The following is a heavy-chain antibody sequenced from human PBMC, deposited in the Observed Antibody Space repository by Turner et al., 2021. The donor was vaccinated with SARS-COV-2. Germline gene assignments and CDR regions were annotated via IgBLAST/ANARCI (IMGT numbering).Heavy chain of an antibody. V-gene: IGHV5-51*01. D-gene: IGHD6-13*01. J-gene: IGHJ3*02. CDR2: IYPGDSDT. Sequence: EVQLVPSGAEVKKPGESLKISCKGSGYSFTSYWIGWGRQMPGKGLESMGIIYPGDSDTRYSPSFQGQVTISADKSISTAYLQWSSLKASDNAMYYCAGYGIAAGGRFEGAFDIWGQGTMVTVSS. CDR3: AGYGIAAGGRFEGAFDI. CDR1: GYSFTSYW.